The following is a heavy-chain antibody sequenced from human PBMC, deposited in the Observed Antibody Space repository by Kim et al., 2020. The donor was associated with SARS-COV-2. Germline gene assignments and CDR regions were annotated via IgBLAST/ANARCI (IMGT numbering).Heavy chain of an antibody. V-gene: IGHV4-59*01. CDR3: ARAEPAAMLWLGGGFDY. CDR2: IYYSGST. J-gene: IGHJ4*02. CDR1: GGSISSYY. D-gene: IGHD2-2*01. Sequence: SETLSLTCTVSGGSISSYYWSWIRQPPGKGLEWIGYIYYSGSTNYNPSLKSRVTISVDTSKNQFSLKLSSVTAADTAVYYCARAEPAAMLWLGGGFDYWGQGTLVTVSS.